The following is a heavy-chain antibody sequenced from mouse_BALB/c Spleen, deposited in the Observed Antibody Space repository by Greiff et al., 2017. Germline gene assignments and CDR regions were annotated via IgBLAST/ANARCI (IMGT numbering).Heavy chain of an antibody. CDR3: ARDGGSFYAMDY. Sequence: EVHLVESGGGLVQPGGSLRLSCATSGFTFSDYYMSWVRQPAGTALVWLGFIRNKANGYTTEYSASVQGRFTISRDNSQSILYLQMNTLGAEDSATYFRARDGGSFYAMDYWGQGTPVTVSS. J-gene: IGHJ4*01. CDR1: GFTFSDYY. CDR2: IRNKANGYTT. V-gene: IGHV7-3*02. D-gene: IGHD3-1*01.